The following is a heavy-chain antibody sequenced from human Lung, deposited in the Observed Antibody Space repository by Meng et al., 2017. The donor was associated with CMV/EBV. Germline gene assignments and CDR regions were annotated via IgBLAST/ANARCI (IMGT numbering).Heavy chain of an antibody. CDR3: ARTQMAVEAGGTKTKYYYYGLDV. Sequence: ASVKVSXKASGYTFSTYDINWMRQAPGQGLEWMGWMNANSGNTGYAQRFQGRVSMTRDTSTRTAYMELRSLRSEDTAVYYCARTQMAVEAGGTKTKYYYYGLDVWGQGTTVTVSS. D-gene: IGHD1/OR15-1a*01. V-gene: IGHV1-8*02. CDR1: GYTFSTYD. J-gene: IGHJ6*02. CDR2: MNANSGNT.